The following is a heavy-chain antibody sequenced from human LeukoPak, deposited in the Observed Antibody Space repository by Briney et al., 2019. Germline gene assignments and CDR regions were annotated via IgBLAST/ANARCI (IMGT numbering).Heavy chain of an antibody. CDR2: IIPMFGTA. V-gene: IGHV1-69*13. CDR3: ARVDRYSSWGNYFDY. Sequence: ASVKVSCKASGGTFSRYVISWVRQAPGQGLDWMGGIIPMFGTANYAQKFQGRVTITADESTSTAYMELSSLRSEDTAVYYCARVDRYSSWGNYFDYWGQGTLVTVSS. CDR1: GGTFSRYV. J-gene: IGHJ4*02. D-gene: IGHD6-19*01.